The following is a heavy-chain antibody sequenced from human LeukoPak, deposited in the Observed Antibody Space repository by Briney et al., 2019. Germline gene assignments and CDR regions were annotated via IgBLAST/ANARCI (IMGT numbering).Heavy chain of an antibody. CDR1: GYTFTGYY. CDR3: ARAEYQLPGPFDY. D-gene: IGHD2-2*01. CDR2: INPNSGGT. Sequence: ASVKVSCKASGYTFTGYYMHWGRQAPGQGLEWMGWINPNSGGTNYAQKFQGRVTMPRDTSISTAYMELSRLRSDDTAVYYCARAEYQLPGPFDYWGQGTLVTVSS. V-gene: IGHV1-2*02. J-gene: IGHJ4*02.